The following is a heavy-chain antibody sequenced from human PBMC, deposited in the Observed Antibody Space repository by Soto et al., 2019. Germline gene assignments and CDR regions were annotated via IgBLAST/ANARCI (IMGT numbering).Heavy chain of an antibody. V-gene: IGHV3-30*18. CDR3: AKEGIELWSAFDY. CDR2: ISNDGDDK. Sequence: QVQLVESGGGVVQPGRSLRLSCAASGFTFNNYGIHWVRQAPGKGLEWVAVISNDGDDKYYADSVKGRFTISRDNSRNTLDLQMNSLRPEDTAMYDCAKEGIELWSAFDYWGQGTLVTVSS. D-gene: IGHD3-10*01. J-gene: IGHJ4*02. CDR1: GFTFNNYG.